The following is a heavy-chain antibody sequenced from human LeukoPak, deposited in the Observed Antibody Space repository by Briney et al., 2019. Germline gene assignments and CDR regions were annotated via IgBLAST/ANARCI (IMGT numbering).Heavy chain of an antibody. J-gene: IGHJ4*02. CDR2: INPNSGGT. V-gene: IGHV1-2*02. CDR3: ARDVSSSWYYFDY. CDR1: GYTFTGYY. Sequence: APVKVSCKAPGYTFTGYYMHWVRQAPGQGLEWMGWINPNSGGTNYAQKFQGRVTMTRDTSISTAYMELSRLRSDDTAVYYCARDVSSSWYYFDYWGRGTLVTVSS. D-gene: IGHD6-13*01.